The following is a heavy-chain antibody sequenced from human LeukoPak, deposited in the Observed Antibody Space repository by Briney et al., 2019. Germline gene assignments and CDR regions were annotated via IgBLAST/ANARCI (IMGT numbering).Heavy chain of an antibody. Sequence: PSETLSLTCTVSGGSISGSSYYWGWSRQPPGEGLEWIGSISSSGSTYYNPSLKSRVTISVDTSKNQFSLKLSSVTAADTAVYYRARRMVAATPGHYWGQGTLVTISS. J-gene: IGHJ4*02. CDR1: GGSISGSSYY. CDR3: ARRMVAATPGHY. V-gene: IGHV4-39*01. D-gene: IGHD2-15*01. CDR2: ISSSGST.